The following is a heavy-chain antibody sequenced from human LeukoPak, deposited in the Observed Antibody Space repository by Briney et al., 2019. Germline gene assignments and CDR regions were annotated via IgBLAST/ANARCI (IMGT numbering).Heavy chain of an antibody. CDR3: ARDSSGWYFEGGYFDY. J-gene: IGHJ4*02. Sequence: ASVKVSCKASGYTFTGYYMHWVRQAPGQGLEWMGWINPNSGGTNYAQKFQGRVTMTRDTSISTAYMELSRLRSDDTAVYYCARDSSGWYFEGGYFDYWGQGTLVTVFS. V-gene: IGHV1-2*02. CDR2: INPNSGGT. D-gene: IGHD6-19*01. CDR1: GYTFTGYY.